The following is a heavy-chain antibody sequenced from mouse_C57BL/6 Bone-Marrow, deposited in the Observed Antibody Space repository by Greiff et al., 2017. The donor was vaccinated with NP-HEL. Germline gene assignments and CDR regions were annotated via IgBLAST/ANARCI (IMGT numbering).Heavy chain of an antibody. Sequence: QVQLQQPGAELVRPGTSVKLSCKASGYTFTSYWMHWVKQRPGQGLEWIGVIDPSDSYTNYNQKFKGKATLTVDTSSSTAYMQLSSLTSEDSAVYYCARARGYYSDWGQGTTLTVSS. J-gene: IGHJ2*01. CDR3: ARARGYYSD. CDR1: GYTFTSYW. CDR2: IDPSDSYT. V-gene: IGHV1-59*01. D-gene: IGHD2-3*01.